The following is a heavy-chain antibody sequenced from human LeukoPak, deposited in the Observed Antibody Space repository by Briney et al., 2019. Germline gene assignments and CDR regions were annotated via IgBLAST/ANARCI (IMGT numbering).Heavy chain of an antibody. CDR2: IYYSGST. Sequence: PSETLSLTCTVSGGSISSGDYWWSWIRQPPGKGLEWIGSIYYSGSTHYNPSLRSRVTMSVDTSKNQFSLKLSSVTAADTAVYYCASLDFGDYGDYWGQGTLVTVSS. J-gene: IGHJ4*02. V-gene: IGHV4-39*01. CDR3: ASLDFGDYGDY. CDR1: GGSISSGDYW. D-gene: IGHD4-17*01.